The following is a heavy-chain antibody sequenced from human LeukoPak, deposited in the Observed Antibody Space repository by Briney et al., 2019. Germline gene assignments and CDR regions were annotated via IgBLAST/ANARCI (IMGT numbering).Heavy chain of an antibody. CDR2: ISISGAST. CDR1: GFTFSSYA. Sequence: GGSLRLSCIASGFTFSSYAMTWVRQAPGKGLEWVSGISISGASTYYADSVKGRFTISRDNSKNTLYLQMNSLRAEDTAVYYCARDLTYWGQGTLVTVSS. CDR3: ARDLTY. J-gene: IGHJ4*02. V-gene: IGHV3-23*01.